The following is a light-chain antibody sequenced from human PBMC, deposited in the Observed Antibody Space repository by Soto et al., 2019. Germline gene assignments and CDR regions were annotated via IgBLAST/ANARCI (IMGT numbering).Light chain of an antibody. J-gene: IGKJ2*01. CDR3: QQYNSYSYT. V-gene: IGKV1-5*01. Sequence: DIRMTQSPSTLSASVGDRVTITCRASQSISSWLAWYQQKPGKAPKLLIYDASSLESGVPSRFSGTGSVTEFTLPIRSLQPDDFATYYCQQYNSYSYTFGQGTKLQIK. CDR1: QSISSW. CDR2: DAS.